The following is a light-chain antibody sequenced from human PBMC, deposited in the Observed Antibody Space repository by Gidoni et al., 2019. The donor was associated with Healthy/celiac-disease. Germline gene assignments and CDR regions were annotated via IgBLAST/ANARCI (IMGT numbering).Light chain of an antibody. CDR3: QKYGSSLT. V-gene: IGKV3-20*01. CDR1: QRVSSSY. Sequence: LVLTPSPGTLSLSPGERATLSCRASQRVSSSYLAWYKQKPGQAPRILIYGASSRATGIPDRFSGSGSGTDFTITSSRLEPEDFEVYYCQKYGSSLTFGPGTKVEIK. CDR2: GAS. J-gene: IGKJ3*01.